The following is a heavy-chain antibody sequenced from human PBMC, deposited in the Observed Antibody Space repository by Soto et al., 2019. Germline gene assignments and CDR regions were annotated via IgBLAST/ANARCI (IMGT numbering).Heavy chain of an antibody. V-gene: IGHV3-11*05. J-gene: IGHJ4*02. Sequence: QVQLVESGGGLVKPGGSLRLSCAASGFTFSDYYMSWIRQAPGKGLEWVSFISSSSSYTNYADSVKGRFTISRDNAKNSLYLQMSSLRAEDTAVYYCARVPSCGGDCYSDYWGQGTLVTVSS. D-gene: IGHD2-21*02. CDR1: GFTFSDYY. CDR3: ARVPSCGGDCYSDY. CDR2: ISSSSSYT.